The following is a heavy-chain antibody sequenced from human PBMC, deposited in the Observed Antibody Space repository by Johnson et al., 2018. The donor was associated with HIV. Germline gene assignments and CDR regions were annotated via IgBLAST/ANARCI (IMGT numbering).Heavy chain of an antibody. CDR2: ISWNSGSI. D-gene: IGHD3-10*01. CDR3: AKNSAAFDI. Sequence: VQLVESGGGLVQPGRSLRLSCAASGFTFDDYAMHWVRQVPGKGLEWVSGISWNSGSIGYADSVKGRFTISRDNAKNSLYLQMNSLRAEDTAVYYCAKNSAAFDIWGQGTMVTVSS. CDR1: GFTFDDYA. J-gene: IGHJ3*02. V-gene: IGHV3-9*01.